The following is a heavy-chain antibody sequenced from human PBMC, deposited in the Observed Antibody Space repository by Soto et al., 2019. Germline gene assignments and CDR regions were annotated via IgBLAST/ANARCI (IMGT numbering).Heavy chain of an antibody. J-gene: IGHJ4*02. CDR2: ITGGGGTA. CDR1: GFTFSSYA. CDR3: ARDWASPDY. Sequence: GGSLRLSCAASGFTFSSYAMNWVRQAPGKGLEWVSIITGGGGTAYYTDSVKGRFTISRDNSKNTLYLQMNSLRAEDTAVYYCARDWASPDYWGQGTLVTVSS. D-gene: IGHD3-16*01. V-gene: IGHV3-23*01.